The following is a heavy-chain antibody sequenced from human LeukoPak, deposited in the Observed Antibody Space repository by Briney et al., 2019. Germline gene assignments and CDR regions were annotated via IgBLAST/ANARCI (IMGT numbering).Heavy chain of an antibody. D-gene: IGHD4-17*01. Sequence: GGSLRLSCAASGFTFSSYAMSWVRQAPGKGLEWVSAISGSGGSTYYADSVKGRFTISRDNSKNTLYLQMNSLRAEDTAVYYCARDLGGYGDSDYYYGMDVWGQGTTVTVSS. CDR3: ARDLGGYGDSDYYYGMDV. CDR2: ISGSGGST. CDR1: GFTFSSYA. V-gene: IGHV3-23*01. J-gene: IGHJ6*02.